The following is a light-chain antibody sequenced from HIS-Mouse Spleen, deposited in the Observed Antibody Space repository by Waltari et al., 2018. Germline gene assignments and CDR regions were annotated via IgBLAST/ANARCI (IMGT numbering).Light chain of an antibody. CDR1: SSDVGGYNY. J-gene: IGLJ2*01. CDR3: SSYTSSSFNVV. Sequence: QPASVSGSPGQSITISCTGTSSDVGGYNYVSWYQQHPGKAPKLMIYDVSNRPSGVSNRFSGSKSGNTASLTISGLQAEDEADYYCSSYTSSSFNVVFGGGTKLTIL. CDR2: DVS. V-gene: IGLV2-14*03.